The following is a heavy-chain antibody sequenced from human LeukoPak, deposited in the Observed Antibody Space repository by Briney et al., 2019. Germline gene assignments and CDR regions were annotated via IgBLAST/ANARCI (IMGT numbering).Heavy chain of an antibody. CDR3: ARALTTLTYEGY. Sequence: GGSLRLSCAASGFTFSSYWMSWVRQAPGKGLEWVANIKQDGSEKYYVDSVKGRFTVSRDNAKDSLYLQMNSLRAEDTAVYYCARALTTLTYEGYWGQGTLVTVSS. D-gene: IGHD1-1*01. V-gene: IGHV3-7*01. J-gene: IGHJ4*02. CDR2: IKQDGSEK. CDR1: GFTFSSYW.